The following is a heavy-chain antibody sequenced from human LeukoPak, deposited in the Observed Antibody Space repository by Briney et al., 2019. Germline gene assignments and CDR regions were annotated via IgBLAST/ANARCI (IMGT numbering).Heavy chain of an antibody. CDR2: IYYSGST. CDR3: ARRYCSSISCCAVGAFDL. Sequence: SETLSLTCTVSGGSISSSNYYWGRIRQPPGKGLEWIASIYYSGSTYYNPSLKSRVTISVDTSKNQFSLKLNSVTAADSAMYYCARRYCSSISCCAVGAFDLWGQGTTVTVSS. V-gene: IGHV4-39*01. J-gene: IGHJ3*01. D-gene: IGHD2-2*01. CDR1: GGSISSSNYY.